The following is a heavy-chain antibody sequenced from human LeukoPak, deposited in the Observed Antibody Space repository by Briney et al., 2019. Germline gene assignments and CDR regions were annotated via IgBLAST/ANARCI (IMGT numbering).Heavy chain of an antibody. Sequence: GESLKISCKGSGYSFTSYWIGWVRQMPGKGLEWRGIIYPGDADTRYSPSFQGQVTISADKSISTAYLQWSRLKASDPALYYCARLGYSGYERYDYWGQGILVTVSS. J-gene: IGHJ4*02. CDR2: IYPGDADT. D-gene: IGHD5-12*01. CDR1: GYSFTSYW. CDR3: ARLGYSGYERYDY. V-gene: IGHV5-51*01.